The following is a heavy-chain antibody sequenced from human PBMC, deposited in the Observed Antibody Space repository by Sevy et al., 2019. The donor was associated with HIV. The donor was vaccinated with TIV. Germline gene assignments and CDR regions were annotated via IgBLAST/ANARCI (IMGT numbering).Heavy chain of an antibody. CDR1: GFTFSSYS. CDR3: ARAKGSSSLLDY. V-gene: IGHV3-7*01. D-gene: IGHD6-13*01. Sequence: GGSLRLSCAASGFTFSSYSMSWVRQAPGKGLEWVANIKQDGSEKYYVDSVKGRFTISRDNAKNSLYLQMNSLRAEDTAVYYCARAKGSSSLLDYWGQGTLVTVSS. J-gene: IGHJ4*02. CDR2: IKQDGSEK.